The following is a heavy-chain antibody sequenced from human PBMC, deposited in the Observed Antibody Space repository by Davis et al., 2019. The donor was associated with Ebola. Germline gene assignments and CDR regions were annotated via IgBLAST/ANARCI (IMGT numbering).Heavy chain of an antibody. CDR3: ARRGVYGDYRYYFDY. J-gene: IGHJ4*02. CDR1: GGSVSSGSYY. Sequence: MPSETLSLTCTVSGGSVSSGSYYWSWIRQPPGKGLEWIGYIYYSGSTNYNPSLKSRVTISVDTSKNQFSLKLSSVTAADTAVYYCARRGVYGDYRYYFDYWGQGTLVTVSS. CDR2: IYYSGST. V-gene: IGHV4-61*01. D-gene: IGHD4-17*01.